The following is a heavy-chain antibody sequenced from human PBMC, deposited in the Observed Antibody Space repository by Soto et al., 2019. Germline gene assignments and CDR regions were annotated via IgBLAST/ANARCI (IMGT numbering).Heavy chain of an antibody. J-gene: IGHJ3*01. CDR3: ARAQELRPIDWSWGGGAVDV. Sequence: HVQLVQSGAEVKKPGASLRVSCKASGYTFTDYYIHWVRQAPGQGLQWMGWLSPYNGATTYAQKFQDWVTMTRDTSISTAYPALSRLSSSDTAVYYRARAQELRPIDWSWGGGAVDVWGQGKRVTASS. V-gene: IGHV1-2*04. CDR1: GYTFTDYY. CDR2: LSPYNGAT. D-gene: IGHD3-9*01.